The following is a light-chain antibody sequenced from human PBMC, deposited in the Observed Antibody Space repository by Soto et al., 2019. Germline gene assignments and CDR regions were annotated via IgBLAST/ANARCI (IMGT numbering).Light chain of an antibody. Sequence: QSALTQAASVSGSPGQSITISCTGTSSDFGGYNYVSWYQQHPGKAHKLMIYEVSNRPSGVSNRFSGSKSGNTASLTISGLQAEDEADYYCSSYTSSSTIFVTGTKVT. V-gene: IGLV2-14*01. CDR1: SSDFGGYNY. J-gene: IGLJ1*01. CDR3: SSYTSSSTI. CDR2: EVS.